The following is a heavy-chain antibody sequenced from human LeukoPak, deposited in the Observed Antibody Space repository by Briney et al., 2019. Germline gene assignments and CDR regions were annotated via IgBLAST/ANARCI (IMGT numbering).Heavy chain of an antibody. Sequence: SETLSLTCTVSGGSITNYYWSWIRQPPGKGLEWIGYIYYSGSTNYNPSLKSRVTISVDTSKNQFSLKLSSVTAADTAVYYCARGGSSLDYWGHGTLVTVSS. CDR3: ARGGSSLDY. J-gene: IGHJ4*01. D-gene: IGHD6-6*01. CDR1: GGSITNYY. V-gene: IGHV4-59*01. CDR2: IYYSGST.